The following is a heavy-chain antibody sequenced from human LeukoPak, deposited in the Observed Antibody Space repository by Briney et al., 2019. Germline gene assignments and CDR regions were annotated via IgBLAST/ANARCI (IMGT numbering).Heavy chain of an antibody. Sequence: ASVTVSFKASGYTFTSYGISWVRQAPGQGLEWMGWISAYNGNTNYAQKLQGRVTMTTDTSTSTAYMELRSLRSDDTAVYYCARDAAGSSGWTGTFDYWGQGTLVTVSS. V-gene: IGHV1-18*01. D-gene: IGHD6-19*01. J-gene: IGHJ4*02. CDR2: ISAYNGNT. CDR1: GYTFTSYG. CDR3: ARDAAGSSGWTGTFDY.